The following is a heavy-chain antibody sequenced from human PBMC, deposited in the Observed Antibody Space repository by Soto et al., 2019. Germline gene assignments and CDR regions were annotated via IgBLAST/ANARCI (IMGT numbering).Heavy chain of an antibody. J-gene: IGHJ4*02. Sequence: EVQLVESGGSLVQPGRSLRLSCAASGFTFDDYAMHWVRKAPGKGLEWVSGISWNSGSIGYADSVKGRFTISRDNAKNSLYLQMNSLRAEDTALYYCAKALSSGSTDFDYWGQGTLVTVSS. CDR2: ISWNSGSI. V-gene: IGHV3-9*01. CDR1: GFTFDDYA. D-gene: IGHD6-19*01. CDR3: AKALSSGSTDFDY.